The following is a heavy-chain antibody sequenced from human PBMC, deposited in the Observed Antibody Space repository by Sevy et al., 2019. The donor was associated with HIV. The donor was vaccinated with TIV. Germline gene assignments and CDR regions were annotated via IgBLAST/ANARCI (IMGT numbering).Heavy chain of an antibody. CDR1: GFTFSAYS. D-gene: IGHD2-21*01. CDR3: ARAGGDCYSKNECWFVS. CDR2: ISGSSGSI. V-gene: IGHV3-48*01. Sequence: GGSLRLSCAASGFTFSAYSMNWVRQAPGKGLEWVSYISGSSGSIYYADSVKGQFTISRDNAKSSQYLQMNGLRAEDTAVYYCARAGGDCYSKNECWFVSWGQGTLVTVSS. J-gene: IGHJ5*01.